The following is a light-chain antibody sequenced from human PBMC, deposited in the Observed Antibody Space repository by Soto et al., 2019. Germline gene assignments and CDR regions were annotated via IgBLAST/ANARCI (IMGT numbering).Light chain of an antibody. V-gene: IGKV3D-20*02. CDR3: QQRSNWPAP. Sequence: EIVLTQSPGTLSLSPGERSTLSCRASQSVSSSYLAWYQQKPGQAPRLLIYGASSRATGITDRFSGSGSGTDFTLTISSLEPEDFAVYYCQQRSNWPAPVGGGTQVEIK. J-gene: IGKJ4*01. CDR1: QSVSSSY. CDR2: GAS.